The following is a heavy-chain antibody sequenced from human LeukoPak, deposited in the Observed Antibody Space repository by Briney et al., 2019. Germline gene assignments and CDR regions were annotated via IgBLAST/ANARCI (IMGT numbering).Heavy chain of an antibody. CDR2: ISYDGSNK. D-gene: IGHD1-26*01. CDR3: ARGLLGAPTSYFDY. Sequence: GGSLRLSCAASGFTFSSYAMRWVRQAPGKGLEWVAVISYDGSNKYYADSVKGRFTISRDNSKNTLYLQMNSLRAEDTAVYYCARGLLGAPTSYFDYWGQGNLVTVSS. V-gene: IGHV3-30-3*01. J-gene: IGHJ4*02. CDR1: GFTFSSYA.